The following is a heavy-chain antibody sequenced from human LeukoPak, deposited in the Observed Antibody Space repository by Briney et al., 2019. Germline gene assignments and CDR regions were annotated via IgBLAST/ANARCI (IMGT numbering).Heavy chain of an antibody. Sequence: PGGSLRLSCAASGFTFSSYAMSWVRQAPGKGLEWVSAISGSGGSTYYADSVKGRLTISRDNSKNTLYLQMNSLRAEDTAVYYCAVSGYYYSTPDYWGQGTLVTVSS. D-gene: IGHD3-22*01. CDR2: ISGSGGST. J-gene: IGHJ4*02. V-gene: IGHV3-23*01. CDR1: GFTFSSYA. CDR3: AVSGYYYSTPDY.